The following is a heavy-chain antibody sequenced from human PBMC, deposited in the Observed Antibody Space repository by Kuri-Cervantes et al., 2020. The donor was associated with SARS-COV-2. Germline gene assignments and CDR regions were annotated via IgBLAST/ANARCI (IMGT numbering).Heavy chain of an antibody. CDR3: AGGVQLWLSDRTVNPVRYGLDF. CDR2: NISILGIA. D-gene: IGHD5-18*01. J-gene: IGHJ6*02. V-gene: IGHV1-69*04. Sequence: SSVKVSCKASGGTLSCYAISWVREAPGQGIEWMGRNISILGIANYAQTFQGRVTITADKSTSTAYMELRSLKSEYTAVYYCAGGVQLWLSDRTVNPVRYGLDFWGQGSTVTVSS. CDR1: GGTLSCYA.